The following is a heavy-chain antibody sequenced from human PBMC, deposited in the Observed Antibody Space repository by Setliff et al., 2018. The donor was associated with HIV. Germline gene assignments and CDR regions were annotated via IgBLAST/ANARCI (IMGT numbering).Heavy chain of an antibody. Sequence: PSENLSLTCAVSGVSITSTNWWNWVRQSPGKRLEWLGEMYHSGTTNYNPSLTSQVTISVDKSKNQFSLNLTSVTAADTAVYYCAKGRPRIQVWEGFDYWGQGILVTVSS. V-gene: IGHV4-4*02. D-gene: IGHD5-18*01. CDR3: AKGRPRIQVWEGFDY. CDR2: MYHSGTT. CDR1: GVSITSTNW. J-gene: IGHJ4*02.